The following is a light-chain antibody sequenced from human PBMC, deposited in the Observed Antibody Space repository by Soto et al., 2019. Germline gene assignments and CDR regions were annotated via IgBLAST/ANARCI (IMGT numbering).Light chain of an antibody. CDR3: SSYTNDSSYV. CDR1: SSDVGLYDY. J-gene: IGLJ1*01. CDR2: AVS. V-gene: IGLV2-14*01. Sequence: QSVLTQPASVSGSPGQSITISCTGTSSDVGLYDYVSWYQQHPGKAPQLMIYAVSNRPSGVSNRFSASKSGNTASLFISGLQAEDEADYDCSSYTNDSSYVFGSGTKGTGL.